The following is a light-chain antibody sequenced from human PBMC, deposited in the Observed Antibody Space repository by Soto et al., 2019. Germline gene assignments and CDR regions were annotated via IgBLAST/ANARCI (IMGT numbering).Light chain of an antibody. V-gene: IGKV1D-12*01. Sequence: DIQMTHSPSSVSASVGDRVTITCRARQAISRWLAWYQQKPGKAPKLLIYSASSLQSGVPSRFSGSGSETDFTLTIISLQPEDSATYFCQQAQSFPLTFGGGTKVEIK. J-gene: IGKJ4*01. CDR3: QQAQSFPLT. CDR1: QAISRW. CDR2: SAS.